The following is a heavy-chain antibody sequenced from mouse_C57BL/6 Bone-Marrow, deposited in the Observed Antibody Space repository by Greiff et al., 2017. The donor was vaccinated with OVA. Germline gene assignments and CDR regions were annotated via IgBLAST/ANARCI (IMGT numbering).Heavy chain of an antibody. D-gene: IGHD1-1*01. CDR2: IDPSDSYT. CDR3: AREDYYGSSDDMDY. J-gene: IGHJ4*01. V-gene: IGHV1-59*01. CDR1: GYTFTSYW. Sequence: QVQLQQPGAELVRPGTSVKLSCKASGYTFTSYWMHWVKQRPGQGLEWIGVIDPSDSYTNYNQKFKGKDTLTVDTSSSTAYMQLSSLTSEDSAVYYCAREDYYGSSDDMDYGGQGTSVTVSS.